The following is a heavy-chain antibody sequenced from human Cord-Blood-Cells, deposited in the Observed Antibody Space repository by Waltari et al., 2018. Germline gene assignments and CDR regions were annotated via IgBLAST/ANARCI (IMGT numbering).Heavy chain of an antibody. V-gene: IGHV3-9*01. D-gene: IGHD6-13*01. Sequence: EVQLVESGGGLVQPGRSLRLSCAASGFTFDDYAMHWVRQAPGKGLEWVSGISWNSRSRGYADSVKRRFTISRDNAKNSLYLQMNSLRAEDTALYYCAKDVTRAGFDAFDIWGQGTMVTVSS. CDR3: AKDVTRAGFDAFDI. J-gene: IGHJ3*02. CDR2: ISWNSRSR. CDR1: GFTFDDYA.